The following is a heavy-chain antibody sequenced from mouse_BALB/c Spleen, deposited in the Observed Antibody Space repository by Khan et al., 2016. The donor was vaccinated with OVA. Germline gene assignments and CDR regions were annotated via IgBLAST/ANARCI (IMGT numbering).Heavy chain of an antibody. CDR1: GYSITSNYA. D-gene: IGHD1-1*01. CDR2: ISYSGTT. V-gene: IGHV3-2*02. J-gene: IGHJ4*01. CDR3: ARRNYYGYAMDY. Sequence: VQLKQSGPGLVKPSQSLSLTCTVTGYSITSNYAWNWIRQFPGNKLEWMGYISYSGTTSYNPSLKSRISITRDPSKNQFFLQLNSVTTEDTATYYCARRNYYGYAMDYWGQGTSVTVSS.